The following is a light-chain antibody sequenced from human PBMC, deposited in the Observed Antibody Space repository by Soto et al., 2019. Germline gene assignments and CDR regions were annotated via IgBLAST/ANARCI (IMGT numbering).Light chain of an antibody. CDR2: EDN. Sequence: NFMLTQPHSVSESPGKTVTISRTRSSGSIASNYVQWYQQRPGSAPTTVIYEDNQRPSGVPDRFSGSIDSSSNSASLTISGLKTEDEADYYCQSYDSSNLAVFGGGTQLTVL. CDR3: QSYDSSNLAV. V-gene: IGLV6-57*04. J-gene: IGLJ7*01. CDR1: SGSIASNY.